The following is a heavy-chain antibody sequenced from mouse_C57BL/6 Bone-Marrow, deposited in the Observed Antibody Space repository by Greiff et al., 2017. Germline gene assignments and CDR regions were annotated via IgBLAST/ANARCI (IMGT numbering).Heavy chain of an antibody. V-gene: IGHV1-22*01. CDR3: ASPYYYGSHDY. J-gene: IGHJ2*01. CDR1: GYTFTDYN. CDR2: INPNNGGT. D-gene: IGHD1-1*01. Sequence: EVQLVESGPELVKPGASVKMSCKASGYTFTDYNMHWVKQSHGKSLEWIGYINPNNGGTSYNQKFKGKATLTVNKSSSTAYMELRSLTSEDSAVYYCASPYYYGSHDYWGQGTTLTVSS.